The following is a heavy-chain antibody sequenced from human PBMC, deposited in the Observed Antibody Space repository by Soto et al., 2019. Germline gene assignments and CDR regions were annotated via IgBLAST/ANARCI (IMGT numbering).Heavy chain of an antibody. CDR2: ISYDGSNK. Sequence: QVQLVESGGGVVQPGRSLRLSCAASGFTFSSYAMHWVRQAPGKGLEWVAVISYDGSNKYYADSVKGRFTISRDNSKNALYLQMNSLRAEDTAVYYCATGGCDGGNCYTLVGLRYGMDVWGQGTTVTVSS. J-gene: IGHJ6*02. CDR1: GFTFSSYA. D-gene: IGHD2-15*01. V-gene: IGHV3-30-3*01. CDR3: ATGGCDGGNCYTLVGLRYGMDV.